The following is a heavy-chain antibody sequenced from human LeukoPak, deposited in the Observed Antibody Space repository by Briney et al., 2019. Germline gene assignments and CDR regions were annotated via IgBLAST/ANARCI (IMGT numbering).Heavy chain of an antibody. CDR1: GYSISSGYY. V-gene: IGHV4-38-2*02. Sequence: PSETLSLTCTASGYSISSGYYWGWIRQPPGKGLEWIGSIYHSGSTYYNPSLKSRVTISVDTSKNQFSLKLSSVTAADTAVYYCARGDFEYDSSGYSHWGQGTLVTVSS. J-gene: IGHJ4*02. D-gene: IGHD3-22*01. CDR3: ARGDFEYDSSGYSH. CDR2: IYHSGST.